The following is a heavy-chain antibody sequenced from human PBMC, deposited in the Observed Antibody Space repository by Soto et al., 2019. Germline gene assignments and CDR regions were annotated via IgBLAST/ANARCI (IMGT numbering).Heavy chain of an antibody. Sequence: SETLSLTCTVSGGSISSYCWSWIRQPPGKGLERIGYIYYSGSTNYNPSLKSRVTISVDTSKNQFSPKLSSVTAADTAVYYCARAGMVRGVYYYYGMDVWGQGTTVTVSS. CDR3: ARAGMVRGVYYYYGMDV. CDR2: IYYSGST. CDR1: GGSISSYC. D-gene: IGHD3-10*01. V-gene: IGHV4-59*01. J-gene: IGHJ6*02.